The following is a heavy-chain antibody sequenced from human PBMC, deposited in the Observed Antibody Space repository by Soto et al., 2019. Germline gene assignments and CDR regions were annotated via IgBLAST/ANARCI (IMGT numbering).Heavy chain of an antibody. CDR2: IKSKTDGGTT. Sequence: EVQLVESGGGLVKPGGSLRLSCAASGFTFSNAWMSWVRQAPGKGLEWVGRIKSKTDGGTTDYAAPVKGRFTISRDDSKNTLYLQMNSLKTEDTAVYYCTTTLDYGDYGEYFQHWGQGTLVTVSS. J-gene: IGHJ1*01. D-gene: IGHD4-17*01. V-gene: IGHV3-15*01. CDR1: GFTFSNAW. CDR3: TTTLDYGDYGEYFQH.